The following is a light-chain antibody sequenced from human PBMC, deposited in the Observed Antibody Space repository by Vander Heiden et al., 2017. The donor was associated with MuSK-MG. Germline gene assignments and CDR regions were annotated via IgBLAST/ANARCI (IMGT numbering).Light chain of an antibody. J-gene: IGKJ3*01. CDR1: QSISGY. V-gene: IGKV1-39*01. Sequence: DIQLTQSPSSLSASVGDRVTLTCRASQSISGYLNWFQQKAGKAPKLLIYEASSLQSGVPSRFSGSGSGKDFTLTISSLQPEDFATYYCQQSYSALFTFGHGTKVDFK. CDR3: QQSYSALFT. CDR2: EAS.